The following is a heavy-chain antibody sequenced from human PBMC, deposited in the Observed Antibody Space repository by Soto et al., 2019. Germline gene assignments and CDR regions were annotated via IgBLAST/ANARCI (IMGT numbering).Heavy chain of an antibody. CDR3: ARTLTSSGMDV. J-gene: IGHJ6*02. V-gene: IGHV1-46*01. Sequence: ASVKVSCRTSGYSFTFYSIHGVRQAPGQGLEWMGIINPSGGSTNYAQKFQGRVTMTRDTSTSTVYMELSSLRSEDTAMYYCARTLTSSGMDVWGQRTTVTVS. CDR2: INPSGGST. D-gene: IGHD2-2*01. CDR1: GYSFTFYS.